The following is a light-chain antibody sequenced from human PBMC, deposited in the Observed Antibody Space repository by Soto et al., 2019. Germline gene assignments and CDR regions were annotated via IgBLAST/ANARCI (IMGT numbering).Light chain of an antibody. CDR3: HHYANCPLFT. Sequence: EIVMTQSPATLPVSPGERATLSGRASQSVSSNLAWYPQKPCQAPRPLSHGASTSATGIPARFSGSGSGTEVTFTLSSLPSEDLALYYCHHYANCPLFTFGPGTTVYIK. V-gene: IGKV3-15*01. CDR2: GAS. J-gene: IGKJ3*01. CDR1: QSVSSN.